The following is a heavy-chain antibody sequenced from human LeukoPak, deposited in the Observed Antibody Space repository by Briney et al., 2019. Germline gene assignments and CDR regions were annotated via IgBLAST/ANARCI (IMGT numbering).Heavy chain of an antibody. V-gene: IGHV4-34*01. CDR3: ARGAWGSFDY. CDR1: GGSFSGYY. D-gene: IGHD1-26*01. J-gene: IGHJ4*02. CDR2: INHSGST. Sequence: SETLSLTCAVYGGSFSGYYWSWIRQPPGKGLEWIGEINHSGSTNYNPSFKSRVTISVDTSKNQFSLKLSSVTAADTAVYYCARGAWGSFDYWGQGTLVTVSS.